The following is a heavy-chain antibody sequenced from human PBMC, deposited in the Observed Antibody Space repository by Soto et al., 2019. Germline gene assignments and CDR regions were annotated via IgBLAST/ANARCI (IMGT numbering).Heavy chain of an antibody. CDR2: ISAYNGNT. CDR1: GCTFTSYG. Sequence: QVQLVQSGAEVKKPGASVKVSCKASGCTFTSYGISWVRQAPGQGLEWMGWISAYNGNTNYAQKLQGRVTMTTDTSTSTAYMELRSLRSDDTAVYYCASGYSSGWYLYYYYGMDVWGQGTTVTVSS. J-gene: IGHJ6*02. V-gene: IGHV1-18*01. D-gene: IGHD6-19*01. CDR3: ASGYSSGWYLYYYYGMDV.